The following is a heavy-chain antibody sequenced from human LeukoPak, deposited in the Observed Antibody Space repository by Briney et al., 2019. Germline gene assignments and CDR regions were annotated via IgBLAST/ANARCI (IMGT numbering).Heavy chain of an antibody. CDR1: GGSIRSYY. CDR3: ARDQSAAGYWYFGR. CDR2: IYTSGST. V-gene: IGHV4-4*07. D-gene: IGHD6-19*01. Sequence: SETLSLTCTVSGGSIRSYYWSWMRQPAGKGLEWIGRIYTSGSTNYNPSLKSRVSMSVDTSKNQVSLKLSSVTAADTAVYYCARDQSAAGYWYFGRWGRGTLVSVSS. J-gene: IGHJ2*01.